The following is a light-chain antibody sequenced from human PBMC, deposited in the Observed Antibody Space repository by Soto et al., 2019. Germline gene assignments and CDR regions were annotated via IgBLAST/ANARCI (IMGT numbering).Light chain of an antibody. J-gene: IGKJ5*01. CDR1: QDITNY. Sequence: DIKMTQSPSSLSASVGDRVTITCQARQDITNYLNWYQQKPGKAPKLLIHDSSNLETWVPSRFSGSGSGTYFSFTISSLQPEDIATYYCQQYDTLPLTFGQGTRLEIK. CDR3: QQYDTLPLT. CDR2: DSS. V-gene: IGKV1-33*01.